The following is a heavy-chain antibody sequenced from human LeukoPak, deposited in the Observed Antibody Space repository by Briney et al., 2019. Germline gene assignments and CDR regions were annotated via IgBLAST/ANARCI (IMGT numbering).Heavy chain of an antibody. D-gene: IGHD2-2*01. CDR3: AREYCSSTSCYGFDY. CDR1: GFTFSSYS. V-gene: IGHV3-21*01. J-gene: IGHJ4*02. CDR2: ISSSSSYI. Sequence: PGGSLRLSCAASGFTFSSYSMTWVRQAPGKGLEWVSSISSSSSYIYYADSVKGRFTISRDNAKNSLYLQMNSLRAEDTAVYYCAREYCSSTSCYGFDYWGQGTLVTVSS.